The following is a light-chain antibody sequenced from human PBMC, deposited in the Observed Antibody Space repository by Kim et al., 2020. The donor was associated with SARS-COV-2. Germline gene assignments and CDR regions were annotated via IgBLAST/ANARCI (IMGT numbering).Light chain of an antibody. V-gene: IGLV1-44*01. CDR3: AVWDDILSSPV. CDR2: AYD. Sequence: GQRVTISWSGSSSKIGNTTVNWFQQFPGPAPKLLISAYDQRPSGVPARFSGSKSGTSASLVISGLQSEDEADYYCAVWDDILSSPVFGGGTKVTVL. J-gene: IGLJ3*02. CDR1: SSKIGNTT.